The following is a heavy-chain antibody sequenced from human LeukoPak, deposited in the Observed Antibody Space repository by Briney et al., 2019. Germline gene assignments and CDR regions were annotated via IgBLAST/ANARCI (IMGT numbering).Heavy chain of an antibody. CDR1: GGSFNSFN. D-gene: IGHD5-18*01. V-gene: IGHV1-69*02. Sequence: SVKVSCKASGGSFNSFNINWVRQAPGHGLDWMGRVIPILGMANYAQKFQGRVKITADKSTTTAYMELSSLRSEDTAVYFCASEIENVDTGIEYWGQGTLVTVSS. J-gene: IGHJ4*02. CDR3: ASEIENVDTGIEY. CDR2: VIPILGMA.